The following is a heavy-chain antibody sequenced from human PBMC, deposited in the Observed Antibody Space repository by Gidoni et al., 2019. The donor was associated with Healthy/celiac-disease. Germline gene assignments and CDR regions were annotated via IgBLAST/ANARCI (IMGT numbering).Heavy chain of an antibody. CDR2: IRNKANSYAT. Sequence: EVQLVESGGGLVQPGGSLKLSCAASGFLFSGSAMHWVRQASGKGLEWVGRIRNKANSYATAYAASVKGRFTISRDDSKNTAYLQMNSLKTEDTAVYYCTRSERDGWPEPFDYWGQGTLVTVSS. CDR3: TRSERDGWPEPFDY. CDR1: GFLFSGSA. V-gene: IGHV3-73*02. D-gene: IGHD6-19*01. J-gene: IGHJ4*02.